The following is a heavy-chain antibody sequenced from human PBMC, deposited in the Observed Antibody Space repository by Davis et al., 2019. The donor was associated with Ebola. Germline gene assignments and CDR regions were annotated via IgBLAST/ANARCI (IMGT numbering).Heavy chain of an antibody. CDR1: GFTLRDYG. Sequence: PGGSLRLSCAAFGFTLRDYGMHWVRQAPGKGLEWVSVIWYDESNKYYSDSVKGRFTVSRDVSKNTVYLQMNSLRPEDTAMYYCSSWVSSHFDFWGRGTLVTVSS. V-gene: IGHV3-33*03. CDR2: IWYDESNK. CDR3: SSWVSSHFDF. J-gene: IGHJ4*02. D-gene: IGHD6-13*01.